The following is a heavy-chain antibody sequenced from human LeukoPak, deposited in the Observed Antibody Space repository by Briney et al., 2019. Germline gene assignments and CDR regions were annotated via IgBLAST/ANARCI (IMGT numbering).Heavy chain of an antibody. CDR2: ISAYNGNT. V-gene: IGHV1-18*04. D-gene: IGHD1-20*01. J-gene: IGHJ4*02. CDR3: ARAWGYNWNDVAGY. CDR1: GDTFTGYY. Sequence: ASVKVSCKASGDTFTGYYMHWVRQAPGQGLEWVVWISAYNGNTSYAQKLQGRVTMTTDTSTSTAYMELRSLRSDDTAVYYCARAWGYNWNDVAGYWGQGTLVTVSS.